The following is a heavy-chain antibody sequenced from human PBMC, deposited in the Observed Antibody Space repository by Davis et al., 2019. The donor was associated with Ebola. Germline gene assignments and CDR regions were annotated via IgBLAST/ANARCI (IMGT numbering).Heavy chain of an antibody. CDR2: INPNSGGT. CDR3: ASGFTINYYYYGMDV. V-gene: IGHV1-2*06. D-gene: IGHD1-14*01. CDR1: GYTFTSYY. Sequence: ASVKVSCKASGYTFTSYYMHWVRQAPGQGLEWMGRINPNSGGTNYAQKFQGRVTMTRDTSISTAYMELSRLRSDDTAVYYCASGFTINYYYYGMDVWGKGTTVTVSS. J-gene: IGHJ6*04.